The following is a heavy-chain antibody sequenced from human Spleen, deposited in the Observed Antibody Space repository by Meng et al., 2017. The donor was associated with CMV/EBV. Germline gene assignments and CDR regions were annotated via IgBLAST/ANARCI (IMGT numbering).Heavy chain of an antibody. CDR3: ARRQPSGSYGTFDY. CDR2: ISSDGSST. Sequence: GESLKISCAASGFTFSNYWMHWVRQAPGKGLVWVSRISSDGSSTSYADSVKGRFTISRDNAKNTLYLQMNSLRAEETAVYYCARRQPSGSYGTFDYWGQGTLVTVSS. CDR1: GFTFSNYW. D-gene: IGHD1-26*01. V-gene: IGHV3-74*01. J-gene: IGHJ4*02.